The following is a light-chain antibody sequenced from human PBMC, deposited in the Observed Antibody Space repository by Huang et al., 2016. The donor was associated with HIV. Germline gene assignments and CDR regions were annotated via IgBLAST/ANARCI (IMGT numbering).Light chain of an antibody. V-gene: IGKV1-17*03. Sequence: DIQMTQSPSVMSASVGDRVTISCRASQGISNRLVWFQQKPGRVPKRLIHDASSLESGVPTRFIGSGSWTEFTLTINSLQPEDFATYYCLQHNGHPLTFGGGTRVEIK. CDR2: DAS. CDR3: LQHNGHPLT. J-gene: IGKJ4*01. CDR1: QGISNR.